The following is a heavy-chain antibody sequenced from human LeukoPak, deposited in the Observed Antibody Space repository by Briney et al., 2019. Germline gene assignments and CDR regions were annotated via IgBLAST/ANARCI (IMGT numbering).Heavy chain of an antibody. Sequence: GGSLRLSCAASGFTFSSFSMNWVRQAPGKGLEWISYMSNSGSDISYADSVKGRFTISRANAKNSLYLQMNSLRDEDTAVYYCARLTYGYWGQGTLVSVSS. CDR2: MSNSGSDI. J-gene: IGHJ4*02. CDR1: GFTFSSFS. CDR3: ARLTYGY. D-gene: IGHD4-17*01. V-gene: IGHV3-48*02.